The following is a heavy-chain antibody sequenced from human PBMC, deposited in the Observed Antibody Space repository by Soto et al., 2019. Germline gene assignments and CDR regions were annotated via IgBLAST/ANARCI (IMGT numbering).Heavy chain of an antibody. CDR2: ISANNGNT. J-gene: IGHJ6*02. D-gene: IGHD3-3*01. Sequence: ASVKVSCKASGYTFTGYYMHWVRQAPGQGLEWMGWISANNGNTNYAQKLQGRVTMTTDTSTSTVYMELSSLRSEDTAVYYCARSGHYGMDVWGQGTTVTVSS. V-gene: IGHV1-18*04. CDR3: ARSGHYGMDV. CDR1: GYTFTGYY.